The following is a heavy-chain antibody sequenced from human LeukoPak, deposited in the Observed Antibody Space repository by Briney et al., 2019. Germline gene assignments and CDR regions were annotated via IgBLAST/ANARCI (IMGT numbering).Heavy chain of an antibody. J-gene: IGHJ4*02. CDR1: GASFTTGGFY. CDR2: IYHSGST. Sequence: SETLSLTCSVSGASFTTGGFYWTWLRQLPGTGLEWIGYIYHSGSTKYHPSLESRLIISIDTSKNQFSLKLNSVTAADTAVYYCASGGGWYWSFDYWGQGTLVTVSS. CDR3: ASGGGWYWSFDY. V-gene: IGHV4-31*03. D-gene: IGHD6-19*01.